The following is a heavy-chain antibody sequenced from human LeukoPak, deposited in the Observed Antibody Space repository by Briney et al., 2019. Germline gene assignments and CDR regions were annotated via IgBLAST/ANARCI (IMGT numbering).Heavy chain of an antibody. CDR2: ISWNSGSI. CDR3: ARDPPPYVAAALDY. D-gene: IGHD6-13*01. V-gene: IGHV3-9*01. J-gene: IGHJ4*02. CDR1: GFTFDDYA. Sequence: GGSLRLSCAASGFTFDDYAMHWVRQAPGKGLEWVSGISWNSGSIGYADSVKGRFTISRDNAKNSLYLQMNSLRAEDTAVYYCARDPPPYVAAALDYWGQGTLVTVSS.